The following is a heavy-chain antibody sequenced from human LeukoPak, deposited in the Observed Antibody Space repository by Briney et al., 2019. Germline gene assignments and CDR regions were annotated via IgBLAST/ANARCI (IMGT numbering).Heavy chain of an antibody. Sequence: PSETLSLTCAVSGYSISSGYYWGWIRQPPGKGLELIGSIYHSGSTYYNPSLKSRVTISVDTSKNQFSLKLSSVTAADTAVYYCARQGYCSSTSCPQGWFDPWGQGTLVTVSS. CDR3: ARQGYCSSTSCPQGWFDP. CDR2: IYHSGST. CDR1: GYSISSGYY. J-gene: IGHJ5*02. V-gene: IGHV4-38-2*01. D-gene: IGHD2-2*01.